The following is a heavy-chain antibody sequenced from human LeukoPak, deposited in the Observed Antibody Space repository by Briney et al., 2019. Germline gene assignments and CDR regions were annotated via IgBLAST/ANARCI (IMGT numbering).Heavy chain of an antibody. D-gene: IGHD6-19*01. J-gene: IGHJ4*02. V-gene: IGHV4-31*03. CDR2: IYYSGST. CDR3: ARDSHSYKGIAVAG. CDR1: GGSISSGGYY. Sequence: PSQTLSLTCTVSGGSISSGGYYWSWIRQHPGKGLEWIGYIYYSGSTYYNPSLKSRVTISVDTSKNQFSLKLSSVTAADTAVYYCARDSHSYKGIAVAGWGQGTLVTVSS.